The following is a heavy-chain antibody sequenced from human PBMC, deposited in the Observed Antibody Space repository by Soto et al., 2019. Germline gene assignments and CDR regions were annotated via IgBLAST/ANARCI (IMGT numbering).Heavy chain of an antibody. CDR3: ASRGKVVVAANNCDY. J-gene: IGHJ4*02. CDR1: GVTFSSYT. V-gene: IGHV1-69*02. D-gene: IGHD2-15*01. Sequence: QVQLVQSGAEVKKPGSSVKVSCKASGVTFSSYTISWVRQAPGQGLEWMGRIIPILGIANYAQKFQGRVTITADKSTSTAYMELSSLRAEDTAVYYCASRGKVVVAANNCDYWGQGTLVTVSS. CDR2: IIPILGIA.